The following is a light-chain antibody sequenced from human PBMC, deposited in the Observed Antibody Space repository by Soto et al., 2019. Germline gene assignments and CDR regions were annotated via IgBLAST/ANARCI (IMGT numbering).Light chain of an antibody. V-gene: IGLV2-14*01. Sequence: QSVLTQPASVSGSPRQSITISCTGTSSDVGDGDFVSWYQQRPGNAPKLMIYKVSNRPSGVSNLFSGSKSGNTASLTISGLQAEDEADYYCCSYTRSYTWVFGGGTKLPVL. CDR2: KVS. CDR1: SSDVGDGDF. CDR3: CSYTRSYTWV. J-gene: IGLJ3*02.